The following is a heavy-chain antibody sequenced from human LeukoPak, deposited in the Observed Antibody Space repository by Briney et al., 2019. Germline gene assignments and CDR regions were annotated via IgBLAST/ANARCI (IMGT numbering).Heavy chain of an antibody. D-gene: IGHD6-19*01. CDR1: GGAISSYY. CDR2: IYYSGSS. J-gene: IGHJ1*01. V-gene: IGHV4-59*01. Sequence: PSETLSLTCTVSGGAISSYYWSWIRQPPGKGLEWIGYIYYSGSSNYNPSLKSRVTISVDTSKNQFSLKLSSVTAADTAMYYCARLGIAVAGTRYLQHWGQGTLVTVSS. CDR3: ARLGIAVAGTRYLQH.